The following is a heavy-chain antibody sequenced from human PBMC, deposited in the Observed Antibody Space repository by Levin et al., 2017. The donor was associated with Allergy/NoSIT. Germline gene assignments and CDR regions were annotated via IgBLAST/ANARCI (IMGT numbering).Heavy chain of an antibody. CDR3: VRRPSSSYDFWVGENWYFDL. Sequence: MPGGSLRLSCKGSGYSFTTYWIGWVRQMSGKGLEWMGIIYPGDSDTRYSPSFQGQITISADKSISTAYLQWSSLKASDTAMYYCVRRPSSSYDFWVGENWYFDLWGRGTLVSVSS. D-gene: IGHD3-3*01. CDR2: IYPGDSDT. J-gene: IGHJ2*01. V-gene: IGHV5-51*01. CDR1: GYSFTTYW.